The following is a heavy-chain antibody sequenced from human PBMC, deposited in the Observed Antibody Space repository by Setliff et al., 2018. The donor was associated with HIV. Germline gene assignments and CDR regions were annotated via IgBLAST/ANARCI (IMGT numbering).Heavy chain of an antibody. D-gene: IGHD2-8*01. CDR3: ARTEEWWRPFDY. Sequence: LRLSCAASGFTFSSYNMNWVRQAPGKGPEWVSNISSSSSTIYYADSVKGRFTISRDNSKNTLYLQMNSLRAEDTAVYYCARTEEWWRPFDYWGQGTLVTVSS. CDR1: GFTFSSYN. V-gene: IGHV3-48*01. J-gene: IGHJ4*02. CDR2: ISSSSSTI.